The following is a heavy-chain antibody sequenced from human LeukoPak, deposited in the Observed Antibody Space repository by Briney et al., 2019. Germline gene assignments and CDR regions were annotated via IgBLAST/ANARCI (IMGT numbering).Heavy chain of an antibody. Sequence: AGESLKISCKGSGYSFTSYWIGWVRQMPGKGLEWMGIIYPGDSDTRYSPSFQGQVTISADKSIGTAYLQWSSLKASDTAMYYCARLDDLWSGPTLGPRDYFDYWGQGTLVTVSS. CDR2: IYPGDSDT. J-gene: IGHJ4*02. D-gene: IGHD3-3*01. V-gene: IGHV5-51*01. CDR1: GYSFTSYW. CDR3: ARLDDLWSGPTLGPRDYFDY.